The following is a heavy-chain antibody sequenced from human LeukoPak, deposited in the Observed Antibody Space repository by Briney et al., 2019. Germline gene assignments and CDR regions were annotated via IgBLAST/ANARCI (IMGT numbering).Heavy chain of an antibody. J-gene: IGHJ5*02. CDR2: IIPIFGTA. Sequence: ASVKVSCKASGGTFSSHAISWVRQAPGQGLEWMGGIIPIFGTANYAQKFQGRVTITADKSTSTAYMELSSLRSEDTAVYYCARYSGRGIAAAGKWFDPWGQGTLVTVSS. D-gene: IGHD6-13*01. V-gene: IGHV1-69*06. CDR1: GGTFSSHA. CDR3: ARYSGRGIAAAGKWFDP.